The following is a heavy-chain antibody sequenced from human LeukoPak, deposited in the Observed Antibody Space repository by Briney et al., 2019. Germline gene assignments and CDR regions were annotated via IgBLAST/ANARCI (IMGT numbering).Heavy chain of an antibody. D-gene: IGHD4-17*01. V-gene: IGHV4-59*01. CDR2: IYYSGST. CDR1: GGSISSYY. Sequence: PSETLSLTCTVSGGSISSYYWSWIRQPPGKGLEWIGYIYYSGSTNYNPSLKSRVTISVDTSKNQFSLKLSSVTAADTAVYYCAREDYGDYGVFWYFDLWGRGTLVTVSS. J-gene: IGHJ2*01. CDR3: AREDYGDYGVFWYFDL.